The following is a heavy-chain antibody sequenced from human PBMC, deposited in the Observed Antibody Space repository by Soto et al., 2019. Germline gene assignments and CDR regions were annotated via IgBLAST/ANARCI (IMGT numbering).Heavy chain of an antibody. Sequence: QVQLVQSGDEVKKPGASVTVSCKASGYTFINYHITWVRQAPGQGLEWMAWINTYNGMTDYAQKFQGRVTMTRDTSTSTAYMELRNLGSADTAVYFCAKSPRGEMATDWGQGTLVTVSS. D-gene: IGHD5-12*01. J-gene: IGHJ4*02. CDR1: GYTFINYH. CDR2: INTYNGMT. V-gene: IGHV1-18*01. CDR3: AKSPRGEMATD.